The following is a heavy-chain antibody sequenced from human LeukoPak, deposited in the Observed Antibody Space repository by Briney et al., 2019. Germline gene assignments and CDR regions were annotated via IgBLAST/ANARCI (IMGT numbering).Heavy chain of an antibody. Sequence: GGSLRLSCAASGFTVSSNYMSWVRQAPGKGLEWVSVIYSGGSTYYADSVKGRFTISRDNSKNTLYLQMNSLRAEDTAVYYCARGSVFALGAFDIWGQGTMVTVSS. J-gene: IGHJ3*02. CDR2: IYSGGST. CDR1: GFTVSSNY. CDR3: ARGSVFALGAFDI. D-gene: IGHD2-21*01. V-gene: IGHV3-53*01.